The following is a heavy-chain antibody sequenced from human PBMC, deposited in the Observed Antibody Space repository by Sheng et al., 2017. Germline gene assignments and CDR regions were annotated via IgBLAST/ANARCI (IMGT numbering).Heavy chain of an antibody. J-gene: IGHJ5*02. CDR1: GGSFSGYY. CDR2: INHSGST. CDR3: ARGFGQQLVPNWFDP. D-gene: IGHD6-13*01. V-gene: IGHV4-34*01. Sequence: QVQLQQWGAGLLKPSETLSLTCAVYGGSFSGYYWSWIRQPPGKGLEWIGEINHSGSTNYNPSLKSRVTISVDTSKNQFSLKLSSVTAADTAVYYCARGFGQQLVPNWFDPWGQGTLVTVSS.